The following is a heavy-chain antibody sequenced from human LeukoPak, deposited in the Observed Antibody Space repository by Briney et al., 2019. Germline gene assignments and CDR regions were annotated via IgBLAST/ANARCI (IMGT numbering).Heavy chain of an antibody. V-gene: IGHV3-30-3*01. CDR2: ISYDGSNK. Sequence: GGSLRLSCAASGFTFSSYAMHWVRQAPGKGLEWVAVISYDGSNKYYADSVKGRFTISRDNSKNTLYLQMNSLGAEDTAVYYCARDVRGVAFDYWGQGTLVTVSS. CDR3: ARDVRGVAFDY. J-gene: IGHJ4*02. D-gene: IGHD3-10*02. CDR1: GFTFSSYA.